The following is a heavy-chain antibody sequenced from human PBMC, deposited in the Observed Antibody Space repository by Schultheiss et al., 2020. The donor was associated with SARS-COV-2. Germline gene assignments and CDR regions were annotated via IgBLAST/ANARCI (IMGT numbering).Heavy chain of an antibody. Sequence: SVKVSCKASGGTFNTYAINWVRQAPGQGLEWMGRIIPVFGIPNYAQMFQGRVSITADKSTSTAFMELSSLRSEDTAIYYCATRPSSGSLPRGGFDIWGQGTMVTVSS. CDR3: ATRPSSGSLPRGGFDI. J-gene: IGHJ3*02. CDR2: IIPVFGIP. V-gene: IGHV1-69*04. CDR1: GGTFNTYA. D-gene: IGHD6-19*01.